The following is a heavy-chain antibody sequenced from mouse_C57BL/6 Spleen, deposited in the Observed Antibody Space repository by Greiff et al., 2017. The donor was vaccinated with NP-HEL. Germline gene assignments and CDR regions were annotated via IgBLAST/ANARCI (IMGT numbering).Heavy chain of an antibody. J-gene: IGHJ2*01. CDR3: ARLPVY. V-gene: IGHV1-69*01. CDR2: IDPSDSYT. CDR1: GYTFTSYW. Sequence: QVQLQQPGAELVMPGASVKLSCKASGYTFTSYWMHWVKQRPGQGLEWIGEIDPSDSYTNYNQKFKGKSTLTVDKSSSTAYMQLSSLTSEDSAVYYCARLPVYWGQGTTLTVSS.